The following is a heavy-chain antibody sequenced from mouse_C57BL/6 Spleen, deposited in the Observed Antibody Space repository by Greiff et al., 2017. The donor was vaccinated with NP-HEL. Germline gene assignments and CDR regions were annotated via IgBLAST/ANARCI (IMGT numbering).Heavy chain of an antibody. CDR2: ISNGGGST. CDR3: ARGRATDY. Sequence: DVMLVESGGGLVQPGGSLKLSCAASGFTFSDYYMYWVRQTPEKRLEWVAYISNGGGSTYYPDTVKGRFTISRDNAKNTLYLQMSRLKSEDTAMYYCARGRATDYWGQGTTLTVSS. D-gene: IGHD3-3*01. V-gene: IGHV5-12*01. J-gene: IGHJ2*01. CDR1: GFTFSDYY.